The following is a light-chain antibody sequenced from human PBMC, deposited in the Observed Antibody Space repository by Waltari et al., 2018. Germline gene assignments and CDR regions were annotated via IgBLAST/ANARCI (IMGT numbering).Light chain of an antibody. CDR1: SSDVGDYKY. Sequence: QSALTQPASVSGSTGQSNTISCTANSSDVGDYKYVSWYQQHPGKVPKLLIYDVTNRPSGISYRFSGSKSGYTASLTISGLQAEDEADYYCSSYTTRSTRVFGTGTKVTVL. CDR2: DVT. V-gene: IGLV2-14*03. CDR3: SSYTTRSTRV. J-gene: IGLJ1*01.